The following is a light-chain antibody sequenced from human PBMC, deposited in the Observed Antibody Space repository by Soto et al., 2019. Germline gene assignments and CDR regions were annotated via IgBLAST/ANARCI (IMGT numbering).Light chain of an antibody. Sequence: DIQMTQSPSSLSASVGDRVTITCRASQSISSYLNWYQQKPGKAPKVLISGASSLQSGVPFRFSGSGSGTDFTLTISSLQFEDFASYYCQQSHSTPLTFGGGTKAEIK. CDR2: GAS. V-gene: IGKV1-39*01. J-gene: IGKJ4*01. CDR1: QSISSY. CDR3: QQSHSTPLT.